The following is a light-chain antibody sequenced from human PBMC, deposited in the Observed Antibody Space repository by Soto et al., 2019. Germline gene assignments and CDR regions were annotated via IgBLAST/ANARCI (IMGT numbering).Light chain of an antibody. J-gene: IGLJ2*01. CDR2: DTS. CDR1: TGAVTSSHY. CDR3: LLYYSETVV. V-gene: IGLV7-46*01. Sequence: QAVVTQEPSLIVSPGGTVTLTCGSSTGAVTSSHYPHWFQQKPDQAPRTLIYDTSIKHSWTPARFSGSLLGGKAALTLSGAQPADEAYYYCLLYYSETVVFGGGTKLTVL.